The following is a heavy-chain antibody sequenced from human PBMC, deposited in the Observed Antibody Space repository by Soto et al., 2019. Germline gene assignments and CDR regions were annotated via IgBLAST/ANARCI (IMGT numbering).Heavy chain of an antibody. Sequence: QVQLVQSGAEVKKPGASVKVSCKASGYTFTSYAMHWVRQAPGQRLEWMGWINAGNGNTKYSQTFQGRVTITRDTSASTAYMELSSLRSEDTAVYYCARGLLRHSWYFDLWGRGTLVTVSS. CDR3: ARGLLRHSWYFDL. D-gene: IGHD4-17*01. CDR2: INAGNGNT. V-gene: IGHV1-3*01. CDR1: GYTFTSYA. J-gene: IGHJ2*01.